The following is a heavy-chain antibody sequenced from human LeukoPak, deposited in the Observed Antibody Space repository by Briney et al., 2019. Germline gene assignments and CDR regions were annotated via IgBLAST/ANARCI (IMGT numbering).Heavy chain of an antibody. J-gene: IGHJ6*03. Sequence: GGSLRLSCAASGFTFSSYSMNWVRQAPGKGLEWVSYISGSSGTIYYADAVKGRFTIYRDNAKNSLYLQMYSLRAEDTAVYYCARRSEFGVLYYMDVWGKGTTVTVSS. D-gene: IGHD3-16*01. V-gene: IGHV3-48*01. CDR2: ISGSSGTI. CDR1: GFTFSSYS. CDR3: ARRSEFGVLYYMDV.